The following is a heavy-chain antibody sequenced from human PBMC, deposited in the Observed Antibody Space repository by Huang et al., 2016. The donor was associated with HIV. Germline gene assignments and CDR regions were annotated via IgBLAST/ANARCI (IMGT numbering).Heavy chain of an antibody. J-gene: IGHJ4*02. CDR2: IKHDGSGA. CDR1: GFTVSSYW. D-gene: IGHD1-26*01. CDR3: ARLGRDYSHDF. V-gene: IGHV3-7*03. Sequence: EVQLVESGGGLVPPGGSLRLSCAASGFTVSSYWVSWVRQAPGRGLKWVANIKHDGSGAYYVESVRGRFTISRDNAKNALYLQINNLRAEDTAVYYCARLGRDYSHDFWGQGSLVIVSS.